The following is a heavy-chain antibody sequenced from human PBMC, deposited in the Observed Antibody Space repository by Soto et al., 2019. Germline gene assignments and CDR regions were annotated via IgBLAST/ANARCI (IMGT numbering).Heavy chain of an antibody. CDR1: GFTFSSYS. D-gene: IGHD3-10*01. Sequence: GGSLRLSCAASGFTFSSYSMNWVRQAPGKGLEWVSYISSSSSTIYYADSVKGRFTISRDNAKNSLYLQMNSLRDEDTAVYYCARDVITMVRGVIITLSYWGQGTLVTVSS. CDR2: ISSSSSTI. V-gene: IGHV3-48*02. CDR3: ARDVITMVRGVIITLSY. J-gene: IGHJ4*02.